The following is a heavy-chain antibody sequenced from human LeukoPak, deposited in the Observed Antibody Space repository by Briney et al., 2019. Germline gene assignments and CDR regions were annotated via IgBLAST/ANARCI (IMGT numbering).Heavy chain of an antibody. CDR1: GFTFSSYG. CDR3: ARDGSLPDY. J-gene: IGHJ4*02. Sequence: GWSLRLSCAASGFTFSSYGMDWVRQAPGKGLEWVAFIRYDGSNKYYADSVKGRFTISRDNSKNTLYLQMNTLRAEDTAVYYCARDGSLPDYWGQGTLVTVSS. CDR2: IRYDGSNK. V-gene: IGHV3-30*02.